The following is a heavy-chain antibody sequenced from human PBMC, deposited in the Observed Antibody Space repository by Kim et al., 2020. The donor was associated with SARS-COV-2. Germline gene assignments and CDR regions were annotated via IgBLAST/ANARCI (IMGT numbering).Heavy chain of an antibody. V-gene: IGHV1-24*01. CDR3: ATRARGFSDYFDY. CDR1: GYTLTELS. D-gene: IGHD3-16*01. J-gene: IGHJ4*02. Sequence: ASVKVSCKVSGYTLTELSMHWVRQAPGKGLEWMGGFDPEDGETIYARKFQGRVTMTEDTSTDTAYMELSSLRSEDTAVYYCATRARGFSDYFDYWGQGTLVTVSS. CDR2: FDPEDGET.